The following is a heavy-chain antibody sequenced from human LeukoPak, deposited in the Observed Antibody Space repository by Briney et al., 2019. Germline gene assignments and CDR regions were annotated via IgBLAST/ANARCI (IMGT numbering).Heavy chain of an antibody. CDR3: ATEKGYTSSWYIDY. Sequence: GGSLRLSCAASGFAVSDKYMSWVRQAPGKGLEWVSVIYRSTYYADSVKGRFTISRDNSKNTLYLQMNSLRVEDTAVYFCATEKGYTSSWYIDYWGQGTLVTVSS. CDR1: GFAVSDKY. V-gene: IGHV3-53*01. J-gene: IGHJ4*02. CDR2: IYRST. D-gene: IGHD6-13*01.